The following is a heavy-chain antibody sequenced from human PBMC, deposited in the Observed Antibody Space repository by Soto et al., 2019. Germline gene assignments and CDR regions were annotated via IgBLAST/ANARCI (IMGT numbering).Heavy chain of an antibody. CDR1: GFSFEDYA. CDR2: IAWNSDII. J-gene: IGHJ6*02. V-gene: IGHV3-9*01. D-gene: IGHD3-10*01. Sequence: EVQLVESGGGLVQPGRSLRLSWAASGFSFEDYAMHWVRQAPGKGPEWVSGIAWNSDIIGYADSVKGRFTISRDNGKNSLYLQMNSLRPEDTALYYCAKDHYGSAIYGMDVWGQGTTVTVSS. CDR3: AKDHYGSAIYGMDV.